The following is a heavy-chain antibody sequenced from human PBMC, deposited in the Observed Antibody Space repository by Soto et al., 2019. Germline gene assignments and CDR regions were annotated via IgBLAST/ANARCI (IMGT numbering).Heavy chain of an antibody. CDR1: GGSISSSSYY. CDR2: IYYSGST. Sequence: PSETLSLTCTVSGGSISSSSYYWGWVRQPPGKGLEWIGSIYYSGSTYYNPSLKSRVTISVDTSKNQFSLKLSSVTAADTAVYYCARLVRIAAAGYDYWGQGTLVT. D-gene: IGHD6-13*01. V-gene: IGHV4-39*01. J-gene: IGHJ4*02. CDR3: ARLVRIAAAGYDY.